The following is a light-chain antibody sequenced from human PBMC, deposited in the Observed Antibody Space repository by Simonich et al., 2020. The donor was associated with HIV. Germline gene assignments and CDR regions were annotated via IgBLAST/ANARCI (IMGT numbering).Light chain of an antibody. CDR1: QSISSW. CDR2: KAS. CDR3: QQYNNWPYT. Sequence: DIQMTQSPSTLSASVGDRVTITCRASQSISSWLAWYQQKPGKAPKLLIYKASSLESGVPSRFSGSGSGTEFTLTISNMQSEHFAVYYCQQYNNWPYTFGQGTKLEIK. J-gene: IGKJ2*01. V-gene: IGKV1-5*03.